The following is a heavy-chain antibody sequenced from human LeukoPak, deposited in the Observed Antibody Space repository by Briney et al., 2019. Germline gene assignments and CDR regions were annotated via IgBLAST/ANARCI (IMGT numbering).Heavy chain of an antibody. J-gene: IGHJ4*02. CDR2: IYYSGST. Sequence: SETLSLTCTVSGGSISSYYWGWIRQPPGKGLEWIGSIYYSGSTYYNPSLKSRVTISVDTSKNQFSLKLSSVTAADTAVYYCASLLKGGNSKVPHYFDYWGQGTLVTVSS. CDR1: GGSISSYY. CDR3: ASLLKGGNSKVPHYFDY. D-gene: IGHD4-23*01. V-gene: IGHV4-39*07.